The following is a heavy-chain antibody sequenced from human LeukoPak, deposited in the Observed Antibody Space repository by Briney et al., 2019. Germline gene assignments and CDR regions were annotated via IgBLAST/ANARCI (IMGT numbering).Heavy chain of an antibody. CDR1: ESTFSSYG. CDR3: AKAIYGDYRYYFDY. V-gene: IGHV3-23*01. J-gene: IGHJ4*02. CDR2: ISGSGGST. Sequence: HTGGSLRLSCAASESTFSSYGMSWVRQAPGRGLEWVSAISGSGGSTYYADSVKGRFTISRDNSKNTLYLQMNSLRAEDTAVYYCAKAIYGDYRYYFDYWGQGTLVTVSS. D-gene: IGHD4-17*01.